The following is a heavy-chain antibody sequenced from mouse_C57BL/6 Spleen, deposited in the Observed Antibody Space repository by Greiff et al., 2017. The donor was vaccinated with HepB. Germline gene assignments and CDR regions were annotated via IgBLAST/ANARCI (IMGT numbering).Heavy chain of an antibody. Sequence: EVHLVESGGDLVKPGGSLKLSCAASGFTFSSYGMSWVRQTPDKRLEWVATISSGGSYTYYPDSVKGRFTISRDNAKNTLYLQMSSLKSEDTAMYYCARREITTGVYFDYWGQGTTLTVSS. D-gene: IGHD2-4*01. CDR2: ISSGGSYT. J-gene: IGHJ2*01. V-gene: IGHV5-6*01. CDR3: ARREITTGVYFDY. CDR1: GFTFSSYG.